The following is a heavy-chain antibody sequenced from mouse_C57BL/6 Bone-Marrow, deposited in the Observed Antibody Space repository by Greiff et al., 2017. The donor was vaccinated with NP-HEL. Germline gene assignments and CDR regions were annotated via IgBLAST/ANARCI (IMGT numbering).Heavy chain of an antibody. J-gene: IGHJ2*01. D-gene: IGHD2-12*01. Sequence: QVQLKESGAELVRPGASVTLSCKASGYTFTDYEMHWVKQTPVHGLEWIGAIDPETGGTAYNQKFKGKAILTADKSSSTAYMELRSLTSEDSAVYYCTRKTHYSLYWGQGTTLTVSS. CDR3: TRKTHYSLY. V-gene: IGHV1-15*01. CDR2: IDPETGGT. CDR1: GYTFTDYE.